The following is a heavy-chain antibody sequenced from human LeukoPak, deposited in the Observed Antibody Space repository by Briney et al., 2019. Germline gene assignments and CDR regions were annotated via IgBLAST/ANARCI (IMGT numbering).Heavy chain of an antibody. D-gene: IGHD3-3*01. V-gene: IGHV4-59*08. CDR1: GCSINLFY. Sequence: SETLSLTCSFSGCSINLFYWSWIRQPPGKGLEWLVHVYYSGSTNHYPSPKSRLTVSVDTSNNQFSLPLTSVTAADTALYYCASGWVNDGVGVPAYWGQGTLVTVSS. CDR3: ASGWVNDGVGVPAY. CDR2: VYYSGST. J-gene: IGHJ4*02.